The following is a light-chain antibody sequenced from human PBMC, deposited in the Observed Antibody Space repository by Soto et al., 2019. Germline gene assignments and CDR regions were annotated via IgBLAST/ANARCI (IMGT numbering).Light chain of an antibody. V-gene: IGKV3-20*01. J-gene: IGKJ4*01. CDR3: QQYGSLLT. Sequence: EIVLTQSPGTLSLPPGERATLSCRASQSVSSSYLAWYQQKPGQAPRLLIYGASSRATGIPDRFSGSGSGTDFTLTISRLEPEDFAVYYCQQYGSLLTFGGGTRWIS. CDR2: GAS. CDR1: QSVSSSY.